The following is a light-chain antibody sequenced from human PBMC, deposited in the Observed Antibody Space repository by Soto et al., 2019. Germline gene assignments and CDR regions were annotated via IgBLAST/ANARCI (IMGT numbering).Light chain of an antibody. J-gene: IGKJ1*01. CDR2: AAS. CDR3: QQYYSYPRP. Sequence: AIRMTQSPSSLSASTGDRVTITCRASQGISSYLAWYQQKPGKAPKLLIYAASTLQSGVPSRFSGSGSGTDFTLTISCLQSEDLATYYCQQYYSYPRPFGQGTKVAIK. CDR1: QGISSY. V-gene: IGKV1-8*01.